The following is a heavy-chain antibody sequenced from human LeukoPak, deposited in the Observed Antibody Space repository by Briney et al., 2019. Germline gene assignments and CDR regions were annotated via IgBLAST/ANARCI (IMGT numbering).Heavy chain of an antibody. CDR3: ASVGYYDILTGYYTPPNYYYGMDV. CDR2: IYYSGST. J-gene: IGHJ6*02. V-gene: IGHV4-59*12. CDR1: GGSISSYY. D-gene: IGHD3-9*01. Sequence: SETLSLTCTVSGGSISSYYWSWIRQPPGKGLEWIGHIYYSGSTYYNPSLKSRVTISIDTSKNQFSLKLSSVTAADTAVYYCASVGYYDILTGYYTPPNYYYGMDVWGQGTTVTVSS.